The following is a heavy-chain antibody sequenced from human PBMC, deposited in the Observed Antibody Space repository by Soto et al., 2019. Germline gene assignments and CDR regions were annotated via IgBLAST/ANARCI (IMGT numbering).Heavy chain of an antibody. D-gene: IGHD3-3*02. J-gene: IGHJ6*02. V-gene: IGHV1-69*12. CDR3: AREKDRQQLGGNYYYILDV. CDR1: GGTFSNSA. Sequence: QVQLEQSGAEVKKPGSSVKVSCKASGGTFSNSAISWVRQAPGQGLEWMGGIMPIFRTPDYAQKFQGRVTVSADESTSTAYMELSGLRSDDTAVYYCAREKDRQQLGGNYYYILDVWGQGNTVTVSS. CDR2: IMPIFRTP.